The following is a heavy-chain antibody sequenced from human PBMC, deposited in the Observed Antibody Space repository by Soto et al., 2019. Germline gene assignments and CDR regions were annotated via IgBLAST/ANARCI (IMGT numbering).Heavy chain of an antibody. D-gene: IGHD2-8*01. CDR3: ARVRYLTSGVCYWFEP. V-gene: IGHV4-31*03. CDR1: GGSFSSGGYY. Sequence: SLTCTVSGGSFSSGGYYWRWIRPLPETGLEWIGYIYNSGSNYYNPSLKSRVTISVDTSRNQFCLNLSSVTAADTAVKYCARVRYLTSGVCYWFEPWGQGTRVTVSS. CDR2: IYNSGSN. J-gene: IGHJ5*02.